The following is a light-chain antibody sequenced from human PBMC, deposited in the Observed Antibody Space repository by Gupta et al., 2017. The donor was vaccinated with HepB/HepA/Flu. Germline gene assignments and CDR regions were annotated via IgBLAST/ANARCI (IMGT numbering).Light chain of an antibody. Sequence: EIASTPSPSTLSWSPGERATLSCRASQSVSSYLAWYQQKPGQAPRLLIYAASNRANGVPARFSGSGSETDFTLTISSREPEDFAVYYCQQGSRCPLTFGRGTXVDLK. V-gene: IGKV3-11*01. CDR1: QSVSSY. J-gene: IGKJ4*01. CDR2: AAS. CDR3: QQGSRCPLT.